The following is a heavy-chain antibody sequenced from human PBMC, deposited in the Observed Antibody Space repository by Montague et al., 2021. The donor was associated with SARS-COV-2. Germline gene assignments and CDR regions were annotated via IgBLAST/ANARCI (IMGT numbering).Heavy chain of an antibody. CDR1: GFTFDDYA. Sequence: SLRLSCAASGFTFDDYAMHWVRQAPGKGLEWVSGISWNSGSIGYADSVKGRFTISRDNAKNSLYLQMNSLRAEDTALYYCAKMDCGDSTQDYWGQGTLVTVSS. V-gene: IGHV3-9*01. CDR2: ISWNSGSI. CDR3: AKMDCGDSTQDY. D-gene: IGHD4-17*01. J-gene: IGHJ4*02.